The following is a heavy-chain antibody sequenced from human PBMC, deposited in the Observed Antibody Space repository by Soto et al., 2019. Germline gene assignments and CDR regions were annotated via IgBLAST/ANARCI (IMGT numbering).Heavy chain of an antibody. V-gene: IGHV3-30*18. D-gene: IGHD2-15*01. CDR3: AKSGFDCSGGSCYSTDTAYYYYGIDV. J-gene: IGHJ6*02. CDR1: GFIFSDYG. CDR2: ISYDGSNK. Sequence: PGGSLRLSCATSGFIFSDYGMHWVRQAPGKGLEWVALISYDGSNKYYGDSVKGRFTISRDNSKNTLDLHMNSLRVEDSAVYYCAKSGFDCSGGSCYSTDTAYYYYGIDVWGQGTTVTVSS.